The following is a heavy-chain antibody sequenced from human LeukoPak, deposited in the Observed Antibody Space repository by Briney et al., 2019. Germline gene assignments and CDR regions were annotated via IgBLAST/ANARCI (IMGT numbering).Heavy chain of an antibody. CDR2: IWFDGSNK. CDR1: GLTFSSYG. D-gene: IGHD3-22*01. J-gene: IGHJ3*02. CDR3: AKGFDYDSSGNDAFDI. V-gene: IGHV3-33*06. Sequence: GGSLRLSCAASGLTFSSYGMHCGRQGPRKGVEWVAVIWFDGSNKKYADSVKGRLTIFRDNAKNTLYLQMNSQRAEDTAVYYCAKGFDYDSSGNDAFDIWGQGTMVTVSS.